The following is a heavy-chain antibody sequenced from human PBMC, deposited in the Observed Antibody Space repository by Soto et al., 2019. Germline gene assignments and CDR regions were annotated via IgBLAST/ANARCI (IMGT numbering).Heavy chain of an antibody. Sequence: QVQLQQWGAGLLKPSETLSLTCAVYGGSFSGYYWSWIRQPPGKGLEWIGEINHSGSTNYNPSLKSRVTISVDASKNQLPLTLSSVTAADTAVYYCARLKGYQLLHSNWFDPWGQGTLVTVSS. V-gene: IGHV4-34*01. CDR1: GGSFSGYY. D-gene: IGHD2-2*01. CDR2: INHSGST. CDR3: ARLKGYQLLHSNWFDP. J-gene: IGHJ5*02.